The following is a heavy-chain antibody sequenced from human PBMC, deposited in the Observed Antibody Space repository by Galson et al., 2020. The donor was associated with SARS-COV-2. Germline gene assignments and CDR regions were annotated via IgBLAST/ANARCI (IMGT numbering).Heavy chain of an antibody. CDR3: ARSTSGYYDFDY. CDR1: GASITDGNYY. V-gene: IGHV4-61*02. Sequence: SQTLSLTCTVSGASITDGNYYWSWIRQPAGKGLEWIGRIYSLGSTKYNPSLGSRVTISEDMSKNQFSLHLTSVTAADTAVYYCARSTSGYYDFDYWGQGTLITVSS. CDR2: IYSLGST. J-gene: IGHJ4*02. D-gene: IGHD3-22*01.